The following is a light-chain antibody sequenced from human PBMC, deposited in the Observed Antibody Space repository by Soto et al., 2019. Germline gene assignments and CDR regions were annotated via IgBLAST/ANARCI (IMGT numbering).Light chain of an antibody. CDR3: ETWALTGV. CDR2: LEGSGSY. J-gene: IGLJ3*02. Sequence: QAVVTQSSSASASLGSSVKLTCTLSSGHSSYIIAWPQQQPGKAPRYLMKLEGSGSYNKGSEVPDRCSGSSTGADRYLSISNLQFEDEADYYCETWALTGVFGGGTKLTVL. V-gene: IGLV4-60*02. CDR1: SGHSSYI.